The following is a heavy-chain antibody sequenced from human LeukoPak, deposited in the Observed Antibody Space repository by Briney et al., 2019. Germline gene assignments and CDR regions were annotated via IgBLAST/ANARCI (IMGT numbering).Heavy chain of an antibody. CDR1: GFTFSSYS. J-gene: IGHJ3*02. CDR2: ISSSSSYI. Sequence: GGSLRLSCAASGFTFSSYSMNWVRQAPGKGLEWVSSISSSSSYIYYADSVKGRFAISRDNAKNSLYLQMNSLRAEDTAVYYCASLKWFDAFDIWGQGTMVTVSS. V-gene: IGHV3-21*01. CDR3: ASLKWFDAFDI. D-gene: IGHD3-22*01.